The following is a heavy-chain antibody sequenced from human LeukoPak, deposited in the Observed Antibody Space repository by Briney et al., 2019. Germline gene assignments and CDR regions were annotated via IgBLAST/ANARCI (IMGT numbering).Heavy chain of an antibody. V-gene: IGHV3-53*01. D-gene: IGHD6-19*01. Sequence: PGGSLRLSCAASGFSFSSHSMNWVRQAPGKGLEWVSVIYSGGSTYYADSVKGRFTISRDNSKNTLYLQMNSLRAEDTAVYYCASSGWTNDFDSWGQGTLVTVSS. CDR2: IYSGGST. CDR3: ASSGWTNDFDS. CDR1: GFSFSSHS. J-gene: IGHJ4*02.